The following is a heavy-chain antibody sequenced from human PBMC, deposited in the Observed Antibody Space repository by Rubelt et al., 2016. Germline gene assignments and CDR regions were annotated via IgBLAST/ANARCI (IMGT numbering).Heavy chain of an antibody. CDR2: IVPILHVT. Sequence: QLVQSGPEVKKPGTSVKVSCKASGGTFSSYVINWVRQAPGQGLEWMGRIVPILHVTNYAQKIRGRVTITADKSTSTDYKELTSLRSEDTAVYYCARPPDVYGVDVWGQGTTVTVSS. V-gene: IGHV1-69*09. CDR3: ARPPDVYGVDV. CDR1: GGTFSSYV. J-gene: IGHJ6*02.